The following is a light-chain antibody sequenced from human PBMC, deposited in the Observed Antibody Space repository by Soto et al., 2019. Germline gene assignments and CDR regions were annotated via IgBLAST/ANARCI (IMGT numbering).Light chain of an antibody. CDR2: AAS. CDR3: QQVNSYPLT. CDR1: QSISTY. J-gene: IGKJ4*01. Sequence: DIQMTQSPSSLSASVGDRVTITCRASQSISTYLNWYQQKAGLAPKLLIYAASSLQGGVPSRFSGTGSATEFILTISSLQPEDFATYYCQQVNSYPLTFGGGTKVDIK. V-gene: IGKV1-39*01.